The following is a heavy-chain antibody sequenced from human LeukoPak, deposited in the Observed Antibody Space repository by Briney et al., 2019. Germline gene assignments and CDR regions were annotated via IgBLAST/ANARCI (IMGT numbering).Heavy chain of an antibody. CDR1: GGPISSGGYY. Sequence: SETLSLTCTVSGGPISSGGYYWSWIRQHPGKGLEWIGYIYYSGSTNYNPSLKSRVTISVDTSKNQFSLKLRSVTAEDTAVYYCASGIQWLLQPWGAFDIWGQGTMVTVSS. V-gene: IGHV4-31*03. CDR2: IYYSGST. J-gene: IGHJ3*02. D-gene: IGHD6-19*01. CDR3: ASGIQWLLQPWGAFDI.